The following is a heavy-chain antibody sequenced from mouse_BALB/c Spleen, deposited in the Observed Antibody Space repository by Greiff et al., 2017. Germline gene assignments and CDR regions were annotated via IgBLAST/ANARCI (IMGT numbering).Heavy chain of an antibody. J-gene: IGHJ3*01. CDR2: ISSGGGST. CDR1: GFAFSSYD. D-gene: IGHD1-1*01. Sequence: EVKVVESGGVLVKPGGSLKLSCAASGFAFSSYDMSWVRQTPEKRLEWVAYISSGGGSTYYPDTVKGRFTISRDNAKNTLYLQMSSLKSEDTAMYYCARHPYYDGSSYRFAYWGQGTLVTVSA. CDR3: ARHPYYDGSSYRFAY. V-gene: IGHV5-12-1*01.